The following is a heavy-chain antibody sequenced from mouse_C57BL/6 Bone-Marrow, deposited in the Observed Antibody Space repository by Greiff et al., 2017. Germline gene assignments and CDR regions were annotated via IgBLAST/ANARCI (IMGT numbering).Heavy chain of an antibody. CDR1: GYTFTDYY. Sequence: EVQRVESGPVLVKPGASVKMSCKASGYTFTDYYMNWVKQSHGKSLEWIGVINPYNGGTSYNQKFKGKATLTVDKSSSTAYMELNSLTSEDSAVYYCARGGNWDVNYFDYWGQGTTLTVSS. CDR2: INPYNGGT. V-gene: IGHV1-19*01. CDR3: ARGGNWDVNYFDY. J-gene: IGHJ2*01. D-gene: IGHD4-1*01.